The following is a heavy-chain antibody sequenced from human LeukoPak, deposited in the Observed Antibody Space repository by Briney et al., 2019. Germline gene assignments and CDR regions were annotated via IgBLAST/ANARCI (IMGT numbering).Heavy chain of an antibody. CDR2: ITASGDRT. D-gene: IGHD2-15*01. Sequence: GGSLRLSCAASGFTFSDYVMIWVRQAPGEGLEWVSGITASGDRTFYGDSVRGRFTMSRDNSKNTAYLQMNSLRVDDTAVYYCARRDIVVVVSASDYWGQGTLVTVSS. CDR3: ARRDIVVVVSASDY. J-gene: IGHJ4*02. CDR1: GFTFSDYV. V-gene: IGHV3-23*01.